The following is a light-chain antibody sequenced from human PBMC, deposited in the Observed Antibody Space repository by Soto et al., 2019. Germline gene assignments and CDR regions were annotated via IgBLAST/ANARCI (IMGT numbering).Light chain of an antibody. Sequence: DIQMTQSPSSLSASVGDTVTITCRAKQGISSYLDWYQQKPGKASKLLMCAASSFHSGAASLFRGRGSGTDFTLTISSLQAEDVATYYCLQDYGYPRTFGQGTKV. V-gene: IGKV1-39*01. J-gene: IGKJ1*01. CDR3: LQDYGYPRT. CDR2: AAS. CDR1: QGISSY.